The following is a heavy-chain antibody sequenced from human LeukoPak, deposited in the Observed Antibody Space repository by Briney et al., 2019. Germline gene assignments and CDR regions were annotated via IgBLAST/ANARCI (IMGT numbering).Heavy chain of an antibody. CDR1: GYTLTELS. V-gene: IGHV1-24*01. Sequence: ASVKVSCKVSGYTLTELSMHWVRQAPGKGLERMGGFDPEDGETIYAQKFQGRVTMTEDTSTDTAYMELSSLRSEDTAVYYCATPGRDRTYSDAFDIWGQGTMVTVSS. CDR2: FDPEDGET. CDR3: ATPGRDRTYSDAFDI. J-gene: IGHJ3*02. D-gene: IGHD2-15*01.